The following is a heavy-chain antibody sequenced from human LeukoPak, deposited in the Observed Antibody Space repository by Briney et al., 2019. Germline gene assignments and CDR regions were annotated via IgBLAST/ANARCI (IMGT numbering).Heavy chain of an antibody. D-gene: IGHD3-16*01. Sequence: RGSLRLAWAASGFLSSNDWMNWVRQAPGEGLEWVANIKPDGSDKYYLDSIKGSFTLSRDNAKNSLFMQLSSLRSDDTAVYYCARIQGAFFDYWGQGTLVTVSS. CDR3: ARIQGAFFDY. CDR2: IKPDGSDK. V-gene: IGHV3-7*03. J-gene: IGHJ4*02. CDR1: GFLSSNDW.